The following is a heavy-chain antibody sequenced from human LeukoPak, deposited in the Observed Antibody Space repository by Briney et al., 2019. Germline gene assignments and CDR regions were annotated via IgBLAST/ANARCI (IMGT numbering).Heavy chain of an antibody. V-gene: IGHV1-46*01. D-gene: IGHD6-13*01. Sequence: ASVKVSCKASGYTFTSYYMHWVRQAPGQGLEWMGIINPSGGSTSYAQKFQGRVTMTRDTSTSTVYMELSSLRSEDTAVYYCARDLGSSWEVVGYYYGMDVWGQGTTVTVSS. CDR1: GYTFTSYY. CDR3: ARDLGSSWEVVGYYYGMDV. J-gene: IGHJ6*02. CDR2: INPSGGST.